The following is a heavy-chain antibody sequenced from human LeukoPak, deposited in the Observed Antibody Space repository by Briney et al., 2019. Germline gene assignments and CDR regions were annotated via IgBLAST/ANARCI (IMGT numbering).Heavy chain of an antibody. Sequence: PGESLKISCKGSGYSFTSYWIGWVRQMPGKGLEWMGIIYPVDSDTRYSPSFRGQVTISADKSISTAYLQWSSLKASDTAMYYCARPGQLGEYTPYYFDYWGQGTLVTVSS. CDR3: ARPGQLGEYTPYYFDY. CDR2: IYPVDSDT. D-gene: IGHD7-27*01. CDR1: GYSFTSYW. J-gene: IGHJ4*02. V-gene: IGHV5-51*01.